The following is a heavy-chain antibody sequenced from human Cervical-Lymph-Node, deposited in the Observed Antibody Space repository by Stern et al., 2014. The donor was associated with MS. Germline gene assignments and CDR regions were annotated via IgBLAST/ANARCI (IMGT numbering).Heavy chain of an antibody. Sequence: VQLLQSGAEVKKPGSSAKVSCKVSGGTFSSYAIVWVRQAPGQGLEWMGGILPVFTTPNYAKKFQGRVTITADEFTSTVYMEVSSLRSEDTAVYYCARQTRDGYSFDYWGQGSLVTVSS. V-gene: IGHV1-69*01. CDR1: GGTFSSYA. J-gene: IGHJ4*02. CDR2: ILPVFTTP. D-gene: IGHD5-24*01. CDR3: ARQTRDGYSFDY.